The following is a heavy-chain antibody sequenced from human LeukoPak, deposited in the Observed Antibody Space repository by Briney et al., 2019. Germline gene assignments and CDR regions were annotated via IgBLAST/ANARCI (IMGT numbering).Heavy chain of an antibody. J-gene: IGHJ5*02. Sequence: GGSLRLSCAASGFTLSGYIINWVRQAPGKGLVWVSGISSDGRSTVYADSVKGRFTISRDNAKNTLYLQMNSLRTDDTAVYYCVVDFQYNSPWGQGTLVTVSS. D-gene: IGHD1-1*01. CDR3: VVDFQYNSP. CDR2: ISSDGRST. CDR1: GFTLSGYI. V-gene: IGHV3-74*01.